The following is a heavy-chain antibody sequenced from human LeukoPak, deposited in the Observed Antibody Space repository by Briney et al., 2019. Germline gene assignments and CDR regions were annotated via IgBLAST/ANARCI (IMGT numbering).Heavy chain of an antibody. V-gene: IGHV1-18*01. CDR1: GYTFTSYG. CDR2: ISACNYNT. Sequence: ASVKVSCKASGYTFTSYGITWVRQAPGQGLEWMGWISACNYNTNYAQKFQDRVTVTTDTSTSTAYMELRSLRSDDTAVYYCARDECTSSSCYCDYWGQGTLVTVSS. D-gene: IGHD2-2*01. J-gene: IGHJ4*02. CDR3: ARDECTSSSCYCDY.